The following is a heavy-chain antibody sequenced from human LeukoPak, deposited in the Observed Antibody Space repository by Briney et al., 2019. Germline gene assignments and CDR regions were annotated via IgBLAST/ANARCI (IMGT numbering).Heavy chain of an antibody. J-gene: IGHJ2*01. V-gene: IGHV3-30*18. CDR2: ISFDGSNE. CDR1: GFTFSDYA. D-gene: IGHD2-21*02. CDR3: AKDPRHHSVVVPAIAYWYFDL. Sequence: GGSLRLSCAASGFTFSDYAMHWVRQAPGKGLEWVAVISFDGSNEYYAESVKGRFTISRDNSKNTVYLQMNSLRAEDTAVYYCAKDPRHHSVVVPAIAYWYFDLWGRGTLVTVSS.